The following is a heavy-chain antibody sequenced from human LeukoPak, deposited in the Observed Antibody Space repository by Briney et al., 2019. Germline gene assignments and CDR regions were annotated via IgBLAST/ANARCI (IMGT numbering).Heavy chain of an antibody. D-gene: IGHD1-1*01. CDR1: GFTFDDYA. V-gene: IGHV3-9*01. CDR2: ISWNSGSI. CDR3: AREPGTKFDY. J-gene: IGHJ4*02. Sequence: GGSLRLSCAASGFTFDDYAMHWVRQAPGKGLEWVSGISWNSGSIGYADSVKGRFTISRDNAKNSLYLQMNSLRAEDTAVYYCAREPGTKFDYWGQGTLVTVSA.